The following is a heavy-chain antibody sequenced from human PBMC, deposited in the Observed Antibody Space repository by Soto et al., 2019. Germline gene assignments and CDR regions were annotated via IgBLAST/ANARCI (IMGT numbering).Heavy chain of an antibody. CDR1: GFSLRSYS. J-gene: IGHJ4*02. V-gene: IGHV3-21*01. Sequence: PGGSPRLSCAASGFSLRSYSMNWVRQAPGKGLEWVSSISSSSNNIYYADSVKGRFTISRDNAKNSLFLQVNSLRDEDTVVYFCARDLTTATGAFDYWGQGTLVTVSS. CDR3: ARDLTTATGAFDY. D-gene: IGHD6-13*01. CDR2: ISSSSNNI.